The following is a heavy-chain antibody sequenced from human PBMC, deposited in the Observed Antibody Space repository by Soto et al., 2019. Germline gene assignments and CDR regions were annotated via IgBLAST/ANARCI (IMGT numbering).Heavy chain of an antibody. Sequence: PGGSLRVSCAASGFTFSSYAMHWVRQAPGKGLEWVAVISYDGSNKYYADSVKGRFTISRDNSKNTLYLQMNSLRAEDTAVYYCAREPPRTTVTPYGMDVWGQGTTVTVSS. CDR1: GFTFSSYA. CDR2: ISYDGSNK. D-gene: IGHD4-4*01. CDR3: AREPPRTTVTPYGMDV. V-gene: IGHV3-30-3*01. J-gene: IGHJ6*02.